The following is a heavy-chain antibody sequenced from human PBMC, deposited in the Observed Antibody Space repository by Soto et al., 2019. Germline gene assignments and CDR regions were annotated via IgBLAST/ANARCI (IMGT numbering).Heavy chain of an antibody. Sequence: EVQLLESGGDLVQPGGSLRLSCAASGFTFSNYAMSWVRQAPGKGLEWVSAISGSGGTTFSADSVRGRFTISRDNSESTLFLQMNSLRDEDTAVYFCATDGSGSPFWGQGTLVTVSS. V-gene: IGHV3-23*01. CDR3: ATDGSGSPF. CDR2: ISGSGGTT. D-gene: IGHD2-15*01. CDR1: GFTFSNYA. J-gene: IGHJ4*02.